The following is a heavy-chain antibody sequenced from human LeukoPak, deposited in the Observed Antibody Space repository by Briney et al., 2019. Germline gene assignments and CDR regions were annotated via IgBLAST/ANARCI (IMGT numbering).Heavy chain of an antibody. D-gene: IGHD3-22*01. Sequence: ASVKVSCKASGYTFTSYNMHWVRRAPGQGLEWMGIINPSGGSTSYAQKFQGRVTMTRDTSTSTVYMELSSLRSEDTAVYYCARDLSPDRRFYDSSGALDYWGQGTLVTVSS. CDR3: ARDLSPDRRFYDSSGALDY. V-gene: IGHV1-46*01. CDR2: INPSGGST. CDR1: GYTFTSYN. J-gene: IGHJ4*02.